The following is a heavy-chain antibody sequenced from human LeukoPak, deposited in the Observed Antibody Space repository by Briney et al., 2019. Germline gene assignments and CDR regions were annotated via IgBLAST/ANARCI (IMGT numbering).Heavy chain of an antibody. D-gene: IGHD4-17*01. Sequence: PGGSLRLSCAASGFTFSSYAMHWVRQAPGKGLEWVAVISYDGSNKYYADSVKGRFTISRDNFKNTLYLQMNSLRAEDTAVYYCARDGTTADGNWFDPWGQGTLVTVSS. CDR3: ARDGTTADGNWFDP. V-gene: IGHV3-30*04. CDR1: GFTFSSYA. CDR2: ISYDGSNK. J-gene: IGHJ5*02.